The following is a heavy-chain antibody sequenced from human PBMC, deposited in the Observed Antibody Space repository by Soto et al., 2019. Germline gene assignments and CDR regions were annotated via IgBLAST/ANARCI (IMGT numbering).Heavy chain of an antibody. Sequence: EVQLVESGGGLVQPGRSLRLSCAASGFTFDDYAMHWVRQAPGKGLEWVSGISWNSGSIGYADSVKGRFTISRDNAQNSLYLQMNSLRAEDTALYYCAKAVTPTHSSGEFDYWGKGTLVTVSS. CDR1: GFTFDDYA. J-gene: IGHJ4*02. CDR2: ISWNSGSI. D-gene: IGHD6-19*01. CDR3: AKAVTPTHSSGEFDY. V-gene: IGHV3-9*01.